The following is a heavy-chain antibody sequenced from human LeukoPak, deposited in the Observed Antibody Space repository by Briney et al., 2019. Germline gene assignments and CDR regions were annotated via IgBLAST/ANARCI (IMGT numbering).Heavy chain of an antibody. J-gene: IGHJ4*02. D-gene: IGHD7-27*01. Sequence: PSETLSLTCTVSDGSFSGYYWSWLRQPPGKALEWIGYIHYSGSTNYNPSLKSRVTISVDTSKNHFSLKLRSVTAADTAVYYCARLISGVGYFDYWGQGTLVTVSS. V-gene: IGHV4-59*08. CDR3: ARLISGVGYFDY. CDR1: DGSFSGYY. CDR2: IHYSGST.